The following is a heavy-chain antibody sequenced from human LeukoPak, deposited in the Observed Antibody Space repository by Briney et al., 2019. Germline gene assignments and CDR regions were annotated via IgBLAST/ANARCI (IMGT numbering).Heavy chain of an antibody. CDR1: GYTFTSYA. CDR2: INAGNGNT. Sequence: ASVKVSCKASGYTFTSYAMHWVRQAPGQRLEWMGWINAGNGNTKYSQKFQGRVTITRDTSASTAYMELSRLRSDDTAVYYCARTRWLQSDFDYWGQGTLVTVSS. V-gene: IGHV1-3*01. D-gene: IGHD5-24*01. J-gene: IGHJ4*02. CDR3: ARTRWLQSDFDY.